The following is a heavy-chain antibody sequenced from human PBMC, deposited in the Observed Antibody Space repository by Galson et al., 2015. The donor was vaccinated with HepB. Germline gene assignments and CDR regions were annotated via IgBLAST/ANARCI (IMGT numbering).Heavy chain of an antibody. CDR1: GFPWGTYW. Sequence: ALRLSCAGPGFPWGTYWTTWVRQEPGKGLEWAAPIKQDGSGEFYADSWKGRFPIPRDNAKNSLYLQMNSPRAEDTAVYYCVRGSAWSFDYWGQGTLVTVSS. D-gene: IGHD6-19*01. CDR2: IKQDGSGE. V-gene: IGHV3-7*01. CDR3: VRGSAWSFDY. J-gene: IGHJ4*02.